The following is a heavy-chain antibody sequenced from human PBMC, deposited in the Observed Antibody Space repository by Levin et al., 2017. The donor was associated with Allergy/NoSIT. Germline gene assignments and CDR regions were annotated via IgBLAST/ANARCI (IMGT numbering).Heavy chain of an antibody. V-gene: IGHV1-58*01. J-gene: IGHJ4*02. D-gene: IGHD5-18*01. CDR2: IVVGSGNT. Sequence: SVKVSCKASGFTFTSSAVQWVRQARGQRLEWIGWIVVGSGNTNYAQKFQERVTITRDMSTSTAYMELSSLRSEDTAVYYCAAASDTAMVSYDYWGQGTLVTVSS. CDR1: GFTFTSSA. CDR3: AAASDTAMVSYDY.